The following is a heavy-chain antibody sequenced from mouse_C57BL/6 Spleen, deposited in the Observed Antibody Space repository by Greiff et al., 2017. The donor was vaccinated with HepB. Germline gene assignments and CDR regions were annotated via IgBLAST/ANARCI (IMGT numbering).Heavy chain of an antibody. CDR1: GYSFTGYY. CDR3: ARRGDGYYGNYFDY. CDR2: INPSTGGT. D-gene: IGHD2-3*01. J-gene: IGHJ2*01. V-gene: IGHV1-42*01. Sequence: EVQLQQSGPELVKPGASVKISCKASGYSFTGYYMNWVKQSPEKSLEWIGEINPSTGGTTYNQKFKAKATLTVDKSSSTAYRQLKSLTSEDSAVYYWARRGDGYYGNYFDYWGQGTTLTVSS.